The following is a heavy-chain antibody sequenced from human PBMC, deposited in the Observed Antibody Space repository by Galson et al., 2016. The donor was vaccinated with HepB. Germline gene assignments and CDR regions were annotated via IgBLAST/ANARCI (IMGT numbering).Heavy chain of an antibody. CDR3: ARDSRATFGEPNWFDP. V-gene: IGHV3-48*03. CDR1: GFTFSSYN. Sequence: SLRLSCAASGFTFSSYNMDWGRQAPGKGLDWISYISATGTTIDYADSVKGRFIISRDNAKNSLYLQMNSLRVEDTAVYYCARDSRATFGEPNWFDPWGQETLVIVSS. D-gene: IGHD3-3*01. J-gene: IGHJ5*01. CDR2: ISATGTTI.